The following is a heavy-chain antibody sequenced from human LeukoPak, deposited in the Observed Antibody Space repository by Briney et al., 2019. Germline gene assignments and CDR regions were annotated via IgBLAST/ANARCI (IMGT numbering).Heavy chain of an antibody. CDR1: GFTFSSYS. V-gene: IGHV3-48*01. Sequence: GGSLRLSCAASGFTFSSYSMNWVRQAPGKGLEWVSYISGNSNSIYYADSVKGLFTISRDNAKNSLYLQMNSLRAQDTAVYYCARDCSSATCYVNWFDPWGQGTLVTVSS. CDR3: ARDCSSATCYVNWFDP. CDR2: ISGNSNSI. J-gene: IGHJ5*02. D-gene: IGHD2-2*01.